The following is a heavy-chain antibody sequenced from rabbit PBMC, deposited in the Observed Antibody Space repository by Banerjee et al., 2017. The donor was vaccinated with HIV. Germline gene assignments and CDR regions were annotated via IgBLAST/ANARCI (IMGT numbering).Heavy chain of an antibody. V-gene: IGHV1S40*01. Sequence: QSLEESGGDLVKPGASLTLTCTASGFSFSVYAMCWVRQAPGKGLEWIACIGTGSSAGSYYASWAKGRFTISKTSSTTVTLQMTSLTAADTATYFCARGDAGYAGYSYELWGQGTLVTVS. CDR1: GFSFSVYA. J-gene: IGHJ4*01. D-gene: IGHD8-1*01. CDR2: IGTGSSAGS. CDR3: ARGDAGYAGYSYEL.